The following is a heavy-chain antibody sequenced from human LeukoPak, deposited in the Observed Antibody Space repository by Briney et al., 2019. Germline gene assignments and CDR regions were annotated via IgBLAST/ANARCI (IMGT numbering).Heavy chain of an antibody. CDR3: AKGLGKSSGWATLDC. J-gene: IGHJ4*02. D-gene: IGHD6-19*01. V-gene: IGHV3-9*03. Sequence: GGSLRLSCAASGFIFNDYAVHWVRQAPGKGLEWVSGINWNSNSIGYADSVKGRFTISRDNAKNSLYLQMNSLRAEDMAFYYCAKGLGKSSGWATLDCWGQGTLVTVSS. CDR2: INWNSNSI. CDR1: GFIFNDYA.